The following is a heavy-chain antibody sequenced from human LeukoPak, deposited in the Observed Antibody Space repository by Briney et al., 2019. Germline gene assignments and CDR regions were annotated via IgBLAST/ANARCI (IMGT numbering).Heavy chain of an antibody. CDR1: GFTFSSYN. CDR3: AKDQVGYSSGWYIYY. J-gene: IGHJ4*02. V-gene: IGHV3-21*01. Sequence: PGGSLRLSCAASGFTFSSYNMNCVRQAPGKGLEWVSSISSSSSYIYYADSVKGRFTISRDNAKNSLYLQMNSLRAEDTAVYYCAKDQVGYSSGWYIYYWGQGTLVTVSS. D-gene: IGHD6-19*01. CDR2: ISSSSSYI.